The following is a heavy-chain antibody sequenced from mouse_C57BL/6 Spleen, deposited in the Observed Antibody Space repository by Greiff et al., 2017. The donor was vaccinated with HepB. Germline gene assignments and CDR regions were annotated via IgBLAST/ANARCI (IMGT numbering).Heavy chain of an antibody. CDR2: INPGSGGT. Sequence: QVQLQQSGAELVRPGTSVKVSCKASGYAFTNYLIEWVKQRPGQGLEWIGVINPGSGGTNYNEKFKGKATLTADKSSSTAYMQLSSLTSEDSAVYFCARRRTGTGYFDVWGTGTTVTVSS. CDR3: ARRRTGTGYFDV. J-gene: IGHJ1*03. V-gene: IGHV1-54*01. D-gene: IGHD4-1*01. CDR1: GYAFTNYL.